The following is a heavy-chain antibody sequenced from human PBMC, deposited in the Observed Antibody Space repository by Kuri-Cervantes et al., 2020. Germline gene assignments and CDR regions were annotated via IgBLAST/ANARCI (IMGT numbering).Heavy chain of an antibody. CDR3: ARDKGSGPVYLDY. CDR2: IWYDGSNK. Sequence: LSLTCAASGFAFSSYGMHWVRQAPGKGLEWVAVIWYDGSNKYYADSVKGRFTISRDNSKNTLYLQMNSLRAEDTAVYYCARDKGSGPVYLDYWGQGTLVTVSS. V-gene: IGHV3-33*01. CDR1: GFAFSSYG. D-gene: IGHD3-10*01. J-gene: IGHJ4*02.